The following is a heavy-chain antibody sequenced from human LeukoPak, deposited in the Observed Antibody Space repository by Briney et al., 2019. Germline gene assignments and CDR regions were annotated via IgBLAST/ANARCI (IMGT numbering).Heavy chain of an antibody. CDR3: ARDAGSGSQLADAFDI. CDR1: GYTFTGYY. V-gene: IGHV1-2*02. D-gene: IGHD3-10*01. Sequence: ASVKVSCKASGYTFTGYYMHWVRQASGQGLEWMGWINPNSGGTNYAQKFQGRVTMTRDTSISTAYMELSRLRSDDTAVYYCARDAGSGSQLADAFDIWGQGTMVTVSS. CDR2: INPNSGGT. J-gene: IGHJ3*02.